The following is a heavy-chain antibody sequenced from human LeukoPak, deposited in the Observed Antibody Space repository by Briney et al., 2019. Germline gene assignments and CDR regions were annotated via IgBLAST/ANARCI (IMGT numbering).Heavy chain of an antibody. D-gene: IGHD3-3*01. CDR3: ARKLAFGVVVIHGGAFDI. CDR2: IYYSRSP. V-gene: IGHV4-39*01. J-gene: IGHJ3*02. CDR1: GASISSSNYY. Sequence: SETLSLTCTVSGASISSSNYYWGWIRQPPGKGLEWIGTIYYSRSPYYNPSLKSRLTMSVDTSKNRFSLKLRSVTAADTAVYYCARKLAFGVVVIHGGAFDIWGQGTMVTVSS.